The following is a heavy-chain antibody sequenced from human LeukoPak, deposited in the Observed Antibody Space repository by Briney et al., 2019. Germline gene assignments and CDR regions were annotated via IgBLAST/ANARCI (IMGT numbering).Heavy chain of an antibody. V-gene: IGHV3-23*01. CDR1: GLTFSSYA. Sequence: PGGSLRLSCAASGLTFSSYAMSWVRQAPGKGLEWVSAISGSGGSTYYADSVKGRFTISRDNSKNTLYLQMNSLRAEDTAVYYCAKKGASGYYRDAFDIWGQGTMVTVSS. D-gene: IGHD3-22*01. CDR3: AKKGASGYYRDAFDI. CDR2: ISGSGGST. J-gene: IGHJ3*02.